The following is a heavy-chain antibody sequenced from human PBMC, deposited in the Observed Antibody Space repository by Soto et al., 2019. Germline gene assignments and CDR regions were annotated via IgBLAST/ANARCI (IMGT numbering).Heavy chain of an antibody. Sequence: QMHLVQSGGGVVQPGRSLRLSCAASGFTCSHYPMHWVRQAPDKGLEWVAVVSFDGSNKYYRDSVKGRFTISKDNGKNTLYLQMNDLRHEDTAVYYCARLPGPLVSVLDIYPVDARETPSDVDVWGQGTSVTVSS. CDR3: ARLPGPLVSVLDIYPVDARETPSDVDV. D-gene: IGHD2-21*02. CDR1: GFTCSHYP. CDR2: VSFDGSNK. J-gene: IGHJ6*02. V-gene: IGHV3-30*03.